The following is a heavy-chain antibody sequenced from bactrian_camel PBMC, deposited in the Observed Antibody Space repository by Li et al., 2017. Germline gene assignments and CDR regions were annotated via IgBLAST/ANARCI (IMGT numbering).Heavy chain of an antibody. CDR1: GFTFSSYY. CDR2: MDSDGDGDT. J-gene: IGHJ6*01. V-gene: IGHV3S6*01. D-gene: IGHD1*01. Sequence: HVQLVESGGGSVQAGGSLRLSCAASGFTFSSYYLGWVRQAPGKGLGWVSGMDSDGDGDTYYADSVKGRFTISRDNNKKMLYLQMNSLQPEDTAVYYCAADFRDGLGFGCASADSGHWGQGTQVTVS. CDR3: AADFRDGLGFGCASADSGH.